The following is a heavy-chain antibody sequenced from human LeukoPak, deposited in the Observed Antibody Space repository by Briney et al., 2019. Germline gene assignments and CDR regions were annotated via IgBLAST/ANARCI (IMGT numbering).Heavy chain of an antibody. CDR1: GGSISSGSYY. V-gene: IGHV4-61*02. CDR2: IYTSGST. Sequence: PSQTLSLTCTVSGGSISSGSYYWSWLRQPAGKGLEWIGRIYTSGSTNYNPSLKSRVTISVDTSKNQFSLKLSSVTAADTAVYYCARDFSDDYGDYVAYWWGQGTLVTVSS. D-gene: IGHD4-17*01. J-gene: IGHJ4*02. CDR3: ARDFSDDYGDYVAYW.